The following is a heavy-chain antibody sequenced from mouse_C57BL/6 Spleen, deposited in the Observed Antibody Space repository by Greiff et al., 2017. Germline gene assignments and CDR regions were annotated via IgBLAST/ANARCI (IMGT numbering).Heavy chain of an antibody. J-gene: IGHJ4*01. V-gene: IGHV1-80*01. D-gene: IGHD1-1*01. CDR2: IYPGDGDT. CDR3: AIITTVVATDYYAMDY. CDR1: GYAFSSYW. Sequence: QVQLKESGAELVKPGASVKISCKASGYAFSSYWMNWVKQRPGKGLEWIGQIYPGDGDTNYNGKFKGKATLTADKSSSTAYMQLSSLTSEDSAVYFCAIITTVVATDYYAMDYWGQGTSVTVSS.